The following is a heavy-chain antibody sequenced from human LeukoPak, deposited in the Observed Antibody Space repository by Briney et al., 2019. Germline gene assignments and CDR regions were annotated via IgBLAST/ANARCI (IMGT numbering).Heavy chain of an antibody. CDR3: ARARRGSGWPYNYYYAMDV. CDR1: GYTFGKSG. V-gene: IGHV1-18*01. CDR2: IVDNSWNT. Sequence: GASVKVSCKASGYTFGKSGISWVRQAPGQGVEWMGWIVDNSWNTNYAPRFQGRFTLTTDTSTSTAYLELRSLRYDDTAVYYCARARRGSGWPYNYYYAMDVWGEGTTVTVSS. J-gene: IGHJ6*04. D-gene: IGHD6-19*01.